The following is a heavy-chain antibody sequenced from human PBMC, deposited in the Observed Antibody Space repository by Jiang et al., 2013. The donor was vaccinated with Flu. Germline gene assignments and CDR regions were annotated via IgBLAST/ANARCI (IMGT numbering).Heavy chain of an antibody. Sequence: SGAEVKKPGASVKVSCKASGYTVTSYGISWVRQAPGQGLEWMGWISAYNGNTNYAQKLQGRVTMTTDTSTSTAYMELRSLRSDDTAVYYCARVGGYCSSTSCYTAGGYGMDVWGQGPRSPSP. V-gene: IGHV1-18*04. D-gene: IGHD2-2*02. CDR3: ARVGGYCSSTSCYTAGGYGMDV. CDR2: ISAYNGNT. CDR1: GYTVTSYG. J-gene: IGHJ6*02.